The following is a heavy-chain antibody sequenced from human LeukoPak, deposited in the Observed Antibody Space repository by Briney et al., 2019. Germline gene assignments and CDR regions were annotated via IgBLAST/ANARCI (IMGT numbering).Heavy chain of an antibody. V-gene: IGHV3-30*02. CDR1: GFTFSSYG. Sequence: RPGGSLRLSCAASGFTFSSYGMHWVRQAPGKGLEWVAFIRYDGSNKYYADSVKGRFTISRDNSKNTLYLQMNSLRAEDTAVYYCAKHFERYYDFWSGSIDYWGQGTLVTVSS. D-gene: IGHD3-3*01. CDR3: AKHFERYYDFWSGSIDY. J-gene: IGHJ4*02. CDR2: IRYDGSNK.